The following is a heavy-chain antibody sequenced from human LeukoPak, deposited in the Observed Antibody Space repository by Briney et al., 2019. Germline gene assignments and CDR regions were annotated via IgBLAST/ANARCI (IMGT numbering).Heavy chain of an antibody. D-gene: IGHD2-15*01. Sequence: GASVKVSCKVSGYTLTELSIHWVRQAPGKGLEWMGGFDPEDGETIYAQKFQGRVTMTEDTSTDTAYMELSSLRSEDTAVYYCATAHARTGYCSGGNCYPFDYWGQGTLVTVAS. J-gene: IGHJ4*02. CDR3: ATAHARTGYCSGGNCYPFDY. V-gene: IGHV1-24*01. CDR1: GYTLTELS. CDR2: FDPEDGET.